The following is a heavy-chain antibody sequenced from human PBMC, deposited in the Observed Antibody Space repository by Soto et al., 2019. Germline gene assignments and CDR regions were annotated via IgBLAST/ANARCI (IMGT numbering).Heavy chain of an antibody. D-gene: IGHD3-22*01. V-gene: IGHV1-69*05. Sequence: ASVKVSCKASGGTFSSYAISWVRQAPGQGLEWMGGIIPIFGTANYAQKFQGRVTMTRDTSTSTVYMELSSLRSEDTAVYYCARDIINSSGYYGFDYWGQGTLVTVSS. CDR1: GGTFSSYA. J-gene: IGHJ4*02. CDR3: ARDIINSSGYYGFDY. CDR2: IIPIFGTA.